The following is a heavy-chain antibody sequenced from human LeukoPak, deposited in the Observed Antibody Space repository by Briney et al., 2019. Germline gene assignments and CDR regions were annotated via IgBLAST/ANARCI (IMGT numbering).Heavy chain of an antibody. CDR3: ANLLLVGATNYMDV. Sequence: GGSLRLSCAASGFTFSSYAMSWVRQAPGKGLEWVSAISGSGGSTYYADSVKGRLTISRDNSKNTLYLQMNSLRAEDTAVYYCANLLLVGATNYMDVWGKGTTVTVSS. CDR1: GFTFSSYA. CDR2: ISGSGGST. D-gene: IGHD1-26*01. V-gene: IGHV3-23*01. J-gene: IGHJ6*03.